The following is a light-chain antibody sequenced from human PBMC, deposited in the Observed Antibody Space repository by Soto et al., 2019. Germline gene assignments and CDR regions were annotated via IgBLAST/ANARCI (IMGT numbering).Light chain of an antibody. J-gene: IGLJ3*02. Sequence: QSALTQPASVSGSPGQSITISCTGTSSDVGGYNYVSWYQQHPGKAPKLMIYEVSNRPSGVSNRFSGSKSGNTASLTISGLQAEEEADYYCSSYTISSPVFGGGTKLTVL. CDR2: EVS. CDR3: SSYTISSPV. V-gene: IGLV2-14*01. CDR1: SSDVGGYNY.